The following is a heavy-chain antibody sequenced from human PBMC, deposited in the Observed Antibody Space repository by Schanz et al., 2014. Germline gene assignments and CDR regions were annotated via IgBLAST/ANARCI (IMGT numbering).Heavy chain of an antibody. Sequence: QVQLVQSGAEVKKPGSSVKVSCKASGGTFSTYTISWVRQAPGQGLEWMGRIIPILGIANYAQKFQGRVTITADKSTFAAYMDVSSLRSEKTAVYYGESSGAGYSSSGDFDYWGQGTLVTVSS. D-gene: IGHD6-13*01. J-gene: IGHJ4*02. V-gene: IGHV1-69*02. CDR3: ESSGAGYSSSGDFDY. CDR1: GGTFSTYT. CDR2: IIPILGIA.